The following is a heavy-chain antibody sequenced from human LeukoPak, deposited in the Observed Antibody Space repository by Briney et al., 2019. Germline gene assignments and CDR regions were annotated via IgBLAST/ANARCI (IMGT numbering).Heavy chain of an antibody. V-gene: IGHV4-34*01. CDR3: ARGRLGYCTGGVCYFGA. Sequence: SETLSLTCAVYGGSFSGYYWSWIRRPPGKGLEWIGEINHSGSTNYNPSLKSRVTISVDTSKNQFSLKLSSVTAADTAVYYCARGRLGYCTGGVCYFGAWGQGTLVTVSS. CDR1: GGSFSGYY. CDR2: INHSGST. J-gene: IGHJ5*02. D-gene: IGHD2-8*02.